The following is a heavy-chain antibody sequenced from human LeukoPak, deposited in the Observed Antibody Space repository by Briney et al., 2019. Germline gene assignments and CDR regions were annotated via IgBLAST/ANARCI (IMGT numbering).Heavy chain of an antibody. CDR2: IYYSGSS. CDR3: ARLERYFDWLQYYFDY. Sequence: PSETLSLTCTVSGGSISSSSYYWGWIRQPPGKGLEWIGCIYYSGSSYYNPSLKSRVTISVDTTKNQFSLKLSTVTAADTAVYYCARLERYFDWLQYYFDYWGQGTLVTVSS. D-gene: IGHD3-9*01. CDR1: GGSISSSSYY. V-gene: IGHV4-39*01. J-gene: IGHJ4*02.